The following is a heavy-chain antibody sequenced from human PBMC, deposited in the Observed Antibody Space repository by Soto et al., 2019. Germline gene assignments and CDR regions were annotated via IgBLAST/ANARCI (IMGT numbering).Heavy chain of an antibody. Sequence: GGSLRLSCAASGFTFSDYWMNWVRQAPGKGLEWVASIKYDGAEKTYVDPVKGRFTISRDNPKNSVYLQMASLRAEDTAVYYCARDGVAPGLYFDHWGQGTPVTVSS. CDR3: ARDGVAPGLYFDH. CDR2: IKYDGAEK. D-gene: IGHD3-10*01. V-gene: IGHV3-7*05. CDR1: GFTFSDYW. J-gene: IGHJ4*02.